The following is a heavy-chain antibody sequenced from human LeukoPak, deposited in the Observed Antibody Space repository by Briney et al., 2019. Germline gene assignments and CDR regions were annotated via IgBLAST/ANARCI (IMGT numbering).Heavy chain of an antibody. D-gene: IGHD5-18*01. V-gene: IGHV3-23*01. J-gene: IGHJ3*02. CDR2: ISGSGGST. Sequence: GGSLRLSCAASGFTFSSYAMSWVRQAPGKGLEWVSAISGSGGSTYYADSVKGRFTISRDNSKNTLYLQMNSLRAEDTAVYYCAKGGRGYSYGSDLDAFDIWGQGTMVTVSS. CDR1: GFTFSSYA. CDR3: AKGGRGYSYGSDLDAFDI.